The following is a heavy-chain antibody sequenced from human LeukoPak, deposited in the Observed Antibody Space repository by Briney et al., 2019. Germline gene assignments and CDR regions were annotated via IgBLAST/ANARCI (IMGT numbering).Heavy chain of an antibody. CDR2: IYSGGST. CDR3: AREGRGHNYDILTGPGDYYYGMDV. J-gene: IGHJ6*02. CDR1: GFTVSSNY. Sequence: GGSLRLSCAASGFTVSSNYMSWVRQAPGKGLEWVSVIYSGGSTYYADSVKGRFTISRDNSKNTLYLQMNSLRAEDTAVYYCAREGRGHNYDILTGPGDYYYGMDVWGQGTTVTVSS. V-gene: IGHV3-66*01. D-gene: IGHD3-9*01.